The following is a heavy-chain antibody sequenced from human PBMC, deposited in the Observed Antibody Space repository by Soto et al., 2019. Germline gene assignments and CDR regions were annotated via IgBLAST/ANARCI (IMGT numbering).Heavy chain of an antibody. CDR3: AGLIGRTKFSSLAY. D-gene: IGHD3-22*01. J-gene: IGHJ4*02. V-gene: IGHV4-4*02. CDR2: IYHNGGA. CDR1: GDSINNNYW. Sequence: PSETLSLTCDVSGDSINNNYWWTWVRQPPGKRLEWIGQIYHNGGANYNPSLESRVTISVDKSKNQFSLKLGSVTAADTAVYYCAGLIGRTKFSSLAYWGQGALVTVSS.